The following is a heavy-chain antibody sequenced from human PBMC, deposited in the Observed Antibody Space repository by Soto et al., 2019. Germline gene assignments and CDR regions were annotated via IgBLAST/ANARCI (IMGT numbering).Heavy chain of an antibody. CDR1: GYPFTSFY. V-gene: IGHV1-46*01. Sequence: GXPVKVASKASGYPFTSFYIHWGRQSPGQGLEWMGIINPGGGSIIYAQKFQGRVTMTRDTSTSTVYMELSSLRSDDTAVYYCARDQVRGKGAAAITKGIGGTPYYYYALDVWGQGTTVTVSS. CDR2: INPGGGSI. CDR3: ARDQVRGKGAAAITKGIGGTPYYYYALDV. J-gene: IGHJ6*02. D-gene: IGHD2-2*01.